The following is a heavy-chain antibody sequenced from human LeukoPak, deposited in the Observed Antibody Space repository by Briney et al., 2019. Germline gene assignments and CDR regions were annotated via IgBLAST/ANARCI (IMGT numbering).Heavy chain of an antibody. V-gene: IGHV1-69*05. D-gene: IGHD5-24*01. J-gene: IGHJ4*02. CDR1: RGTLSSYA. CDR3: ARGMRGRDGYEWKYFDY. Sequence: ASVKVSCKASRGTLSSYAISWVRQAPGQGLEWMGGIIPIFGPANYAQKFQGRVTITTDDSTSTAYMELSSLRSEDTAVYYCARGMRGRDGYEWKYFDYWGQGTLVTVSS. CDR2: IIPIFGPA.